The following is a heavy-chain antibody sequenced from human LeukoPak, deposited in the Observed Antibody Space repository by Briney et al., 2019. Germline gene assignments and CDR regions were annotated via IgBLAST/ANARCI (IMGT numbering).Heavy chain of an antibody. J-gene: IGHJ4*02. V-gene: IGHV1-18*01. CDR2: ISAYNGNT. Sequence: ASVKVSCKASGYTFTSYGISWVRQAPGQGLEWMGWISAYNGNTNYAQKLQGRVTMTTDTSTSTAFMELRSLRSDDTAVYYCARSRGYSYGTPDFDYWGQGTLVTVSS. CDR3: ARSRGYSYGTPDFDY. D-gene: IGHD5-18*01. CDR1: GYTFTSYG.